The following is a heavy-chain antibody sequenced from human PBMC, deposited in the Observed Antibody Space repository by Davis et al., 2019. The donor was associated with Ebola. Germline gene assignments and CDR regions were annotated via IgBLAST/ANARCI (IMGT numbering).Heavy chain of an antibody. CDR1: GYFFTGFY. J-gene: IGHJ6*02. Sequence: ASVKVSCKASGYFFTGFYMHWVRQAPGQGLEWMGRINPNSGGTNYAQKFQGRVTMTRDTSISTAYMELSRLRSDDTAVYYCARFGYCSGGSCFYYYYGMDVWGQGTTVTVSS. V-gene: IGHV1-2*06. CDR3: ARFGYCSGGSCFYYYYGMDV. CDR2: INPNSGGT. D-gene: IGHD2-15*01.